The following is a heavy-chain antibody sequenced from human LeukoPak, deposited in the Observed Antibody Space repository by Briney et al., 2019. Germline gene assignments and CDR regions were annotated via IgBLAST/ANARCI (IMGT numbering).Heavy chain of an antibody. D-gene: IGHD3-3*01. CDR3: AKWRAPPLDAFDI. J-gene: IGHJ3*02. Sequence: PGGSLRLSCAASGFTISSYAMSWVRQAPGKGLEWVSAISGSGGSTYYADSVKGRFTISRDNSKNTLYLQMNSLRAEDTAVYYCAKWRAPPLDAFDIWGQGTMVTVSS. CDR2: ISGSGGST. V-gene: IGHV3-23*01. CDR1: GFTISSYA.